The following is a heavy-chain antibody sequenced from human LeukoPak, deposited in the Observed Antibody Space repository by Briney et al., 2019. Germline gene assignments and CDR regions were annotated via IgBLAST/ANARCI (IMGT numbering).Heavy chain of an antibody. CDR2: ISYDGSNK. Sequence: GGSLRLSCAASGFTFSSYAMHWVRQAPGKGLEWVAVISYDGSNKYYADSVKGRFTISRDNSKNTLYLQMNSLRAEDTAVYYCARGDIVVVPAPRVWGQGTMVTVSS. V-gene: IGHV3-30-3*01. CDR1: GFTFSSYA. D-gene: IGHD2-2*01. J-gene: IGHJ3*01. CDR3: ARGDIVVVPAPRV.